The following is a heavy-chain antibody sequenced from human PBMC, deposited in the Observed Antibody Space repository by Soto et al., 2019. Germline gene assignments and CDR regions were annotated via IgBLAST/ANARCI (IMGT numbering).Heavy chain of an antibody. D-gene: IGHD6-13*01. CDR3: GKDYCPLAAPQYFDADV. CDR1: GFSFTRYG. V-gene: IGHV3-30*18. CDR2: ISDDGRNL. J-gene: IGHJ6*02. Sequence: PGGSLRLSCAASGFSFTRYGMHWVRQAPGKGLEWVAVISDDGRNLHYGDSVRGRFTISRDNSQSTLYLQMNSLKPEDTAVYYCGKDYCPLAAPQYFDADVWGQGTTVTVSS.